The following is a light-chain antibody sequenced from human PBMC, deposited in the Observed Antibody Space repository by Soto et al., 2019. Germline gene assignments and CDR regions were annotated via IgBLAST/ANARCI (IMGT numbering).Light chain of an antibody. J-gene: IGLJ1*01. CDR2: GVT. CDR1: SSDVGFYNY. CDR3: CSYAGSYTLYV. V-gene: IGLV2-11*01. Sequence: QSALAQPRLVSGSPGQSVTISCTGSSSDVGFYNYVSWYQHHPDKAPKLIIYGVTQRPSGVPDRFSGSKSGNTASLTISGLQPEDEADYYCCSYAGSYTLYVFGTGTKVTVL.